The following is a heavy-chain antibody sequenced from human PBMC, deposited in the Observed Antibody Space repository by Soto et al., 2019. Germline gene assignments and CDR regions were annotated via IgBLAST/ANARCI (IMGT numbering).Heavy chain of an antibody. J-gene: IGHJ4*02. CDR2: IYYSGST. V-gene: IGHV4-61*05. Sequence: SETLSLTCTVSGGSISSSSYYWGWIRQPPGKGLEWIGYIYYSGSTNYNPSLKSRVTISVDTSKNQFSLKLSSVTAADTAVYYCARNSPPMVRCSSTSCYSNYFDYWGQGTLVTVSS. CDR3: ARNSPPMVRCSSTSCYSNYFDY. D-gene: IGHD2-2*01. CDR1: GGSISSSSYY.